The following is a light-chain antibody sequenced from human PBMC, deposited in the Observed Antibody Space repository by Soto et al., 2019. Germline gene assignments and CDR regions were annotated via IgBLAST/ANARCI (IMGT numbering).Light chain of an antibody. CDR2: EVS. V-gene: IGLV2-14*03. CDR1: SSDVGAYDY. J-gene: IGLJ1*01. Sequence: QSALTQPASVSGSPGQSITISCTGTSSDVGAYDYVSWYQQHPDKAPKLMIYEVSYRPSGVSNRFSGSKSVNTATLTISGVEAEDEDDYYCSSYTTSSTRVFGTGTKLTVL. CDR3: SSYTTSSTRV.